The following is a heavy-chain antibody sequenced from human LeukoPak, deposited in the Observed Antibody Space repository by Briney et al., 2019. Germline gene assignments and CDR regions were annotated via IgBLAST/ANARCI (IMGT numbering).Heavy chain of an antibody. V-gene: IGHV3-30*04. CDR3: ACYSYGHFDY. D-gene: IGHD5-18*01. J-gene: IGHJ4*02. CDR2: ISYDESNQ. CDR1: GFTVSSYA. Sequence: GRSLRLSCAASGFTVSSYAMHWVRQAPGKGLEWVAVISYDESNQYYADSVKGRFTISRDNSKNTLSLQMNSLRVEDTAVYYCACYSYGHFDYWGQGTLVTVSS.